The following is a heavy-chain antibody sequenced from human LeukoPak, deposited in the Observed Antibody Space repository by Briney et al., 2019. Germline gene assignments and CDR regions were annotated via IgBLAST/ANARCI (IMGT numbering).Heavy chain of an antibody. J-gene: IGHJ1*01. D-gene: IGHD3-10*01. V-gene: IGHV1-8*01. CDR2: MNHNSGNT. Sequence: GASVKVSCKASGYTFTSYDINWVRQATGQGLEWMGWMNHNSGNTGYAQKFQGRVTMTRNTSISTAYMELSSLRSEDTAVYYCARGPKIRFGELLSYWGQGTLVTVSS. CDR1: GYTFTSYD. CDR3: ARGPKIRFGELLSY.